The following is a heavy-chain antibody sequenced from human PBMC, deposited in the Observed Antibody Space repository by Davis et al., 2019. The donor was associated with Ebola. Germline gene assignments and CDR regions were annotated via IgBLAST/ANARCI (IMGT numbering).Heavy chain of an antibody. D-gene: IGHD1-26*01. Sequence: GGSLRLSCAASGFTFSSYDMNWVRQAPGKGLEWVALISYDGSNKYYADSVKGRFTISRDNSKNTLYLQMNGLRVEGTATYYCAKDTSNIWFDIWGQGTNVTVSS. V-gene: IGHV3-30*05. CDR2: ISYDGSNK. CDR3: AKDTSNIWFDI. CDR1: GFTFSSYD. J-gene: IGHJ3*02.